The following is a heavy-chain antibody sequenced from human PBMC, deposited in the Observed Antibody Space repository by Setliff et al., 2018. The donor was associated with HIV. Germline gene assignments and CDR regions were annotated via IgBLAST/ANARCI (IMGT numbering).Heavy chain of an antibody. CDR2: IYTSGNT. CDR1: GDSISGNY. CDR3: ARDATIVRYSGSYYDY. D-gene: IGHD1-26*01. J-gene: IGHJ4*02. V-gene: IGHV4-4*07. Sequence: SETLSLTCTVSGDSISGNYWTWIRQPAGKGLEWIGRIYTSGNTNYNPSLKSRVTMSVDTSKHQFSLTLNSVTAADTAVYYCARDATIVRYSGSYYDYWGQGTLVTVSS.